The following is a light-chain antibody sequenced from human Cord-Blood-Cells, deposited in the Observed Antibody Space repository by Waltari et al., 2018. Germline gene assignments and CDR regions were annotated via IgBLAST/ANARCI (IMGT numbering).Light chain of an antibody. CDR1: QRVSSN. J-gene: IGKJ2*01. V-gene: IGKV3-15*01. CDR3: QQYNNWPGT. CDR2: GAS. Sequence: EIVMTQSPATLSVSPGERATLSCRASQRVSSNLAWYQQKPGQAPRLLIYGASTRATVIPARFSGSGSGTEFILTISSLQSEDFAVYYCQQYNNWPGTFGQGTKLEIK.